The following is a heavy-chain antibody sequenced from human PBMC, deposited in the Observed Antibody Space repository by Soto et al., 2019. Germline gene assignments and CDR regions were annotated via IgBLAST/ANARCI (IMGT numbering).Heavy chain of an antibody. V-gene: IGHV3-23*01. CDR1: GFTFSSYA. CDR3: AKYSSSSWYYFDY. Sequence: EVQLLESGGGLVQPGGSLRLSCAASGFTFSSYAMSWVRQAPGKGLEWVSAISGSGGSTYYADSVKGRFTIPRDNSKNTLYLQMNSLRAEDTAVYYCAKYSSSSWYYFDYWGQGTLVTVSS. D-gene: IGHD6-6*01. J-gene: IGHJ4*02. CDR2: ISGSGGST.